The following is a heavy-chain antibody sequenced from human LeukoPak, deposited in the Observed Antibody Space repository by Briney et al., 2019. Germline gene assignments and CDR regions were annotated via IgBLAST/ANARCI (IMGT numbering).Heavy chain of an antibody. CDR3: SKDSSYFDYTKSFDY. CDR1: GFTFSSCA. V-gene: IGHV3-23*01. D-gene: IGHD4-11*01. CDR2: ISGSGGST. J-gene: IGHJ4*02. Sequence: GGSLRLSCAASGFTFSSCAMSWVRQAPGKGLEWVSAISGSGGSTYYADSVKGRFTISRDNSKNTLYLQMNSLRAEDTAVYYCSKDSSYFDYTKSFDYWGQGTLVTVSS.